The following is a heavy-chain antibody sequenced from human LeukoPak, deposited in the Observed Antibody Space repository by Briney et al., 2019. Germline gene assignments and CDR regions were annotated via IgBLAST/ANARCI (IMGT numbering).Heavy chain of an antibody. V-gene: IGHV3-20*04. CDR2: INWNGGST. CDR3: ARRTLFYVAGTTEIAFDI. D-gene: IGHD1-1*01. CDR1: GFTFDDYG. J-gene: IGHJ3*02. Sequence: GGSLRLSCAASGFTFDDYGMSWVRQAPGKGLEWVSGINWNGGSTGYADSVKGRFTMSRDNAKNSLDLQMNSLRAEDTALYYCARRTLFYVAGTTEIAFDIWGQGTMVTVSS.